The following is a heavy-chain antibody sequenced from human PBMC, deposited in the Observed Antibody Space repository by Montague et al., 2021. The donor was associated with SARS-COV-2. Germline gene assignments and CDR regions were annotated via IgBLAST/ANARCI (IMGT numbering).Heavy chain of an antibody. D-gene: IGHD4-17*01. CDR3: SRVTLRFGMDV. V-gene: IGHV6-1*01. CDR2: TYFRSKWQI. J-gene: IGHJ6*02. Sequence: CAISGDSVSRNTAFWNWVRQSPSNRLEFLGRTYFRSKWQIYYAVSVRSRITINPHTSKNKFYLHLNAVTPEDKAVYYCSRVTLRFGMDVWGQGTTVTVSS. CDR1: GDSVSRNTAF.